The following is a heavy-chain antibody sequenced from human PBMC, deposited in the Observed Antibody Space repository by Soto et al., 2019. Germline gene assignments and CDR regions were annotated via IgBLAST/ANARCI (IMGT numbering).Heavy chain of an antibody. Sequence: PGESLKISCKGSGYSFTSYWIGWVRQMPGKGLEWMGIIYPSDSDTRYSPSFQGQVTISADKSISTAYLQWSSLKASDTAMYYCARGYCSGGSCYSRLYFDYWGQGTLVTVSS. CDR3: ARGYCSGGSCYSRLYFDY. CDR2: IYPSDSDT. CDR1: GYSFTSYW. V-gene: IGHV5-51*01. J-gene: IGHJ4*02. D-gene: IGHD2-15*01.